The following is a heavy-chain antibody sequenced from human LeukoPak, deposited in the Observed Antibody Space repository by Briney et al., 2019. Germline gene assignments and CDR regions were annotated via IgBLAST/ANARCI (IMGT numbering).Heavy chain of an antibody. CDR1: GYTFTSYY. V-gene: IGHV1-46*01. D-gene: IGHD7-27*01. CDR2: INPSGGST. CDR3: ARDKAPTGGWFDP. Sequence: ASVKVSCKASGYTFTSYYMHWVRQAPGQGLEWMGIINPSGGSTSYAQKFQGRVTMTRDTSISTAYMELSRLRSDDTAVYYCARDKAPTGGWFDPWGQGTLVTVSS. J-gene: IGHJ5*02.